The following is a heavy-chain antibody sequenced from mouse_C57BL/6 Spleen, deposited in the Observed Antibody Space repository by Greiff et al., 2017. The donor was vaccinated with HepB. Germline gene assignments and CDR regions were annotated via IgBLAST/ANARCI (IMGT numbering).Heavy chain of an antibody. CDR3: AREGTTVVEGAWFAY. Sequence: VQLQQSGAELVMPGASVKLSCKASGYTFTSYWMHWVKQRPGQGLEWIGEIDPSDSYTNYNQKFKGKSTLTVDKSSSTAYMQLSSLTSEDSAVYYCAREGTTVVEGAWFAYWGQGTLVTVSA. CDR1: GYTFTSYW. J-gene: IGHJ3*01. D-gene: IGHD1-1*01. V-gene: IGHV1-69*01. CDR2: IDPSDSYT.